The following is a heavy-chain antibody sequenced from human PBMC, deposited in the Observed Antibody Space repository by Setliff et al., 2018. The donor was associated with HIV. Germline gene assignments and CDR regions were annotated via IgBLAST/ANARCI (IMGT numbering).Heavy chain of an antibody. D-gene: IGHD5-12*01. J-gene: IGHJ4*02. CDR3: ASLEGDGYNWDY. CDR1: GGTFSSYA. Sequence: GALVKVSCKASGGTFSSYAISWVRQAPGQGLEWMGGIIPILGIANYAQKFQGRVTITADESTSTAYMELSSLRSEDTAVYYCASLEGDGYNWDYWGQGTLVTVS. V-gene: IGHV1-69*10. CDR2: IIPILGIA.